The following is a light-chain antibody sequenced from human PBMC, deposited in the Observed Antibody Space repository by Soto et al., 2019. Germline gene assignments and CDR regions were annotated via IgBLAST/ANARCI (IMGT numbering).Light chain of an antibody. CDR2: LNSDGSH. CDR1: SGHSNYA. V-gene: IGLV4-69*01. CDR3: QTWGTGIQV. J-gene: IGLJ2*01. Sequence: QLVLTQSPSASASLGASVKLTCTLSSGHSNYAIAWHQQQPEKGPRYLMKLNSDGSHNKGDGIPDRFSGSSSGAERYLTISSRQSEDEADYYCQTWGTGIQVFGGGTKLTVL.